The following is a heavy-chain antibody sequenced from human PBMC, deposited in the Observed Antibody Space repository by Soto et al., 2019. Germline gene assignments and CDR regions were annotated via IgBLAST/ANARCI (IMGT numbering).Heavy chain of an antibody. CDR3: AKEKGRDCYNPVHDAFDI. CDR1: GFTFSTYA. V-gene: IGHV3-23*01. CDR2: ISRSGGST. J-gene: IGHJ3*02. D-gene: IGHD2-21*01. Sequence: EVQLLESGGGLVQPGGSLRLSCAASGFTFSTYAMSWVRQAPGKGLEWVSAISRSGGSTYYADSVKGRFTISRDNSKNTQYLQMNILRHEDTAVYYCAKEKGRDCYNPVHDAFDIWGQGTLVTDS.